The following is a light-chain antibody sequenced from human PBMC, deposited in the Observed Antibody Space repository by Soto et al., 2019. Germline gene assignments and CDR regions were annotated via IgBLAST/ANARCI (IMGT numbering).Light chain of an antibody. CDR3: HHYHSSPLT. V-gene: IGKV3-20*01. J-gene: IGKJ4*01. Sequence: EIVLTQSPGTLSLSPGERATLSCRASQSVSSSYLAWYQQKPGQAPRLLIYGASSRATGIPDRFSGSGSGTDFTLTISRLEPEDFAVYYCHHYHSSPLTFGGGTTVEIK. CDR2: GAS. CDR1: QSVSSSY.